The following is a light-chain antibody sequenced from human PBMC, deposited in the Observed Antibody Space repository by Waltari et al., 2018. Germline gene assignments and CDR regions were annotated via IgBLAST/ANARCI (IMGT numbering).Light chain of an antibody. CDR1: QSVKNN. Sequence: DIQMTQSPSTLSASVGDRITITCRTSQSVKNNLAWYQQKPGKAPKVLIHKASRLEGGVPSRVSDSGYGTEFTLTISSLQPDDFATYYCQEYDSLPVTFGGGTRVEIK. CDR2: KAS. V-gene: IGKV1-5*03. J-gene: IGKJ4*01. CDR3: QEYDSLPVT.